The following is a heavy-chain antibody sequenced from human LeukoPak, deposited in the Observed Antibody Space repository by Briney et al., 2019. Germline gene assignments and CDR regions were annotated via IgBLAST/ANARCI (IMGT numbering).Heavy chain of an antibody. CDR2: IYSGGST. V-gene: IGHV3-66*01. Sequence: GGSLRLSCAASGFTVSSNYMSWVRQAPGKGLEWVSVIYSGGSTYYADSVKGRFTISRDNSKNTLHLQMNSLRAEDTAVYYCARAQRFSGSYSEYWGQGTLVTVSS. CDR3: ARAQRFSGSYSEY. J-gene: IGHJ4*02. CDR1: GFTVSSNY. D-gene: IGHD3-10*01.